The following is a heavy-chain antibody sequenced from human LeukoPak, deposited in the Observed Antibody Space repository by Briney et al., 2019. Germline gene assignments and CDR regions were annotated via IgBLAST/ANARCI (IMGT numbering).Heavy chain of an antibody. CDR2: IYYSGST. Sequence: PSETLSLTCTVSGASMSNYYWSWIRQPPGKGLEWIGYIYYSGSTNYNPSLKSRVTISADTSKNQFSLRLTSVTAADTAVYYCARERGYSYGYDYYYYMDVWGKGTTVTVSS. V-gene: IGHV4-59*12. CDR1: GASMSNYY. J-gene: IGHJ6*03. CDR3: ARERGYSYGYDYYYYMDV. D-gene: IGHD5-18*01.